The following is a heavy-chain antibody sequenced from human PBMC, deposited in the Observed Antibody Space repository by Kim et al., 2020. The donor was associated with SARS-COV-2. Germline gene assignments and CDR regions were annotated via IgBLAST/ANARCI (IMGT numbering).Heavy chain of an antibody. CDR3: ARARQGVVTAILYAFDI. V-gene: IGHV4-34*01. Sequence: SETLSLTCAVYGGSFSGYYWSWIRQPPGKGLEWIGEINHSGSTNYNPSLKSRVTISVDTSKNQFSLKLSSVTAADTAVYYCARARQGVVTAILYAFDIWGQGTMVTVSS. CDR2: INHSGST. J-gene: IGHJ3*02. CDR1: GGSFSGYY. D-gene: IGHD2-21*02.